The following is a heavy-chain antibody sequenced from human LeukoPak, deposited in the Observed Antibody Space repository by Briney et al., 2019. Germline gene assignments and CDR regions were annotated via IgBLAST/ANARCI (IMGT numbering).Heavy chain of an antibody. CDR3: ASYGIYYDSSGYPH. CDR1: GFPFSSYS. D-gene: IGHD3-22*01. Sequence: GGSLRLSCAASGFPFSSYSMNWVRQAPGKGLEWVSSISSSSSYIYYADSVKGRFTISRDNAKNSLYLQMNSLRAEDTAVYYCASYGIYYDSSGYPHWGQGTLVTVSS. CDR2: ISSSSSYI. J-gene: IGHJ4*02. V-gene: IGHV3-21*01.